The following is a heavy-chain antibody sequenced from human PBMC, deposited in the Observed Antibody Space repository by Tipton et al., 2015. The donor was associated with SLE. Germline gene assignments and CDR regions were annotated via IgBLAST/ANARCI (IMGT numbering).Heavy chain of an antibody. J-gene: IGHJ4*02. D-gene: IGHD3-10*01. V-gene: IGHV3-64*02. CDR2: ITSNGDRI. CDR1: GFTFSDHY. Sequence: SLRLSCAVSGFTFSDHYIDWVRQAPGKGLDYVSGITSNGDRIYYADSAKGRFTISRDNSRNTLYLQVDSLRAEDMAVYYCARLRWAAGRYFDYWGQGTLVTVTS. CDR3: ARLRWAAGRYFDY.